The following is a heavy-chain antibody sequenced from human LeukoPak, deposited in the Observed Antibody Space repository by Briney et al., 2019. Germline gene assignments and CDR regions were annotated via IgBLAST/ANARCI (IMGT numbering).Heavy chain of an antibody. Sequence: ASVKVPCKASGYTFTSYDINWVRQATGQGLEWMGWMNPNSGNTGYAQKFQGRVTMTRNTSISTAYMELSSLRSEDTAVYYCARGGVGATDIDYWGQGTLVTVSS. D-gene: IGHD1-26*01. J-gene: IGHJ4*02. V-gene: IGHV1-8*01. CDR2: MNPNSGNT. CDR1: GYTFTSYD. CDR3: ARGGVGATDIDY.